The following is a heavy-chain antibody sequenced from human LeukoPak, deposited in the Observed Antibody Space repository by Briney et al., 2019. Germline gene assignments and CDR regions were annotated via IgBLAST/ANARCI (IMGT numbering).Heavy chain of an antibody. CDR1: GFTVSSNY. J-gene: IGHJ4*02. V-gene: IGHV3-66*01. D-gene: IGHD2-15*01. CDR2: IYSGGST. Sequence: GGSLRLSCAASGFTVSSNYMSWVRQAPGKGLEWVSVIYSGGSTYYADSVKGRFTISRDNSKNTLYLQMNSLRAEDTAVYYCVRGGLGYCSGGSCYSEPHWGQGTLVTVSS. CDR3: VRGGLGYCSGGSCYSEPH.